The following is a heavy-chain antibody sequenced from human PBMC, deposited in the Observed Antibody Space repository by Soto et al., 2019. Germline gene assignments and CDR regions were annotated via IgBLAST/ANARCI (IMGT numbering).Heavy chain of an antibody. Sequence: GASLKISCKGSGYSFTSYWIGWVRQMPGKGLEWMGIIYPGDSDTRYSPSFQGQVTISADKSISTAYLQWSSLKASDTAMYYCARRGDCTNGVCYYYGMDVWGQGTTVTVSS. CDR3: ARRGDCTNGVCYYYGMDV. J-gene: IGHJ6*02. CDR2: IYPGDSDT. CDR1: GYSFTSYW. D-gene: IGHD2-8*01. V-gene: IGHV5-51*01.